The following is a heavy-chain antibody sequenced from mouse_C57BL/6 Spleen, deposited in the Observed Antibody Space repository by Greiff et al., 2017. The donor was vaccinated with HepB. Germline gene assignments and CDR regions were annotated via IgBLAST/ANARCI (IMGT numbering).Heavy chain of an antibody. V-gene: IGHV14-3*01. CDR1: GFNIKNTY. Sequence: EVQLQQSVAELVRPGASAKLSCTASGFNIKNTYMHWVKQRPEQGLEWIGRIDPANGNTKYAPKFQGKATITADTSSNTAYLQLSSLTSEDTAIYYCARDGVTTSKGNWYFDVWGTGTTVTVSS. J-gene: IGHJ1*03. D-gene: IGHD2-2*01. CDR2: IDPANGNT. CDR3: ARDGVTTSKGNWYFDV.